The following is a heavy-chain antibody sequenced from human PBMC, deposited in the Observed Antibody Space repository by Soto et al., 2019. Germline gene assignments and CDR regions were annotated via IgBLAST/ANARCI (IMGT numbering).Heavy chain of an antibody. J-gene: IGHJ4*02. CDR2: IYPSDSDT. D-gene: IGHD3-3*01. V-gene: IGHV5-51*01. Sequence: GESLKICCKGSGYNFAGYWIAWVRQMPGKGLELMGIIYPSDSDTRYRPSFQGQVTISADKSISSAYLQWSSLRASDTAMYSCARGGVSTRTFDYWGQGTPVTVSS. CDR1: GYNFAGYW. CDR3: ARGGVSTRTFDY.